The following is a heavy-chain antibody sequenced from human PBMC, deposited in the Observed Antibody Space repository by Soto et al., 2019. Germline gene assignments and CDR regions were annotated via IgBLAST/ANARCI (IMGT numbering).Heavy chain of an antibody. D-gene: IGHD1-26*01. J-gene: IGHJ4*02. V-gene: IGHV4-59*01. Sequence: QVQLQESGPGLVKPSETLSLTCTVSGGSISSYYWSWIRQPPGKGLEWIGYIYYSGSTNYNPSLKCRVTISVDTSKNQFSLKLSSVTAADTAVYYCASRYGGNFDYWGQGTLVTVSS. CDR1: GGSISSYY. CDR2: IYYSGST. CDR3: ASRYGGNFDY.